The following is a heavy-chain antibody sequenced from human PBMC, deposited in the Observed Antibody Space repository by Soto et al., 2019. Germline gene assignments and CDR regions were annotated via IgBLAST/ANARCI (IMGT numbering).Heavy chain of an antibody. Sequence: EVQLLESGGGLVQPGGSLRLSCTASGFTFSNHAMTWVRQAPGRGLECVAAISGGGGSTYYVDSVKGRFTIFRDNSKNTLSLLITGLSVEATGIYYCTDRDIRASRNWGQGTLVTVSS. J-gene: IGHJ4*02. V-gene: IGHV3-23*01. D-gene: IGHD5-12*01. CDR1: GFTFSNHA. CDR3: TDRDIRASRN. CDR2: ISGGGGST.